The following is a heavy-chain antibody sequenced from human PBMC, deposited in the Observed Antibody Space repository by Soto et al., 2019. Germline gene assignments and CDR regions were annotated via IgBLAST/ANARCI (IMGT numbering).Heavy chain of an antibody. J-gene: IGHJ3*02. V-gene: IGHV4-31*03. CDR3: ARGSSGYYRDSGDAFDI. Sequence: QVQLQESGPGLVKPSQTLSLTCTVSGGSISSGGYYWSWICQHPGKGLEWIGYIYYSGSTYYNPSLKSRVTISVDTSKNQFSLKLSSVTAADTAVYYCARGSSGYYRDSGDAFDIWGQGTMVTVSS. D-gene: IGHD3-22*01. CDR1: GGSISSGGYY. CDR2: IYYSGST.